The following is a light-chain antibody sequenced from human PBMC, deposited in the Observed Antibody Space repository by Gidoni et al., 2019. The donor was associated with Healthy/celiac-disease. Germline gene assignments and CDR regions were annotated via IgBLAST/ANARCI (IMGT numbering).Light chain of an antibody. CDR3: QQRSNWPSYT. CDR1: QSVSSY. Sequence: EIVLTQSPATLSLSPGERATLSCRASQSVSSYLAWYQQKPGQAPRLLIYDASNRATGIPARFSGSGSVTAFSLTISSLEPEDFAVYYCQQRSNWPSYTFGQXTKLEIK. V-gene: IGKV3-11*01. J-gene: IGKJ2*01. CDR2: DAS.